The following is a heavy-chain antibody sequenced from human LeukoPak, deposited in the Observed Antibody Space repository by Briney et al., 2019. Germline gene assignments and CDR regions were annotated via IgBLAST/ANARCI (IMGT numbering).Heavy chain of an antibody. Sequence: GASVKVSCKASGYTFTTYDVTWVRQATGQGLEWMGWMNPDSGDTGYAQKFQGRVTMTRNTAINTAYMELSSLGSEDTAIYYCARGLGDYNTDWFPVSGYWGQGTLVTVSS. V-gene: IGHV1-8*01. CDR1: GYTFTTYD. CDR3: ARGLGDYNTDWFPVSGY. D-gene: IGHD3-9*01. CDR2: MNPDSGDT. J-gene: IGHJ4*02.